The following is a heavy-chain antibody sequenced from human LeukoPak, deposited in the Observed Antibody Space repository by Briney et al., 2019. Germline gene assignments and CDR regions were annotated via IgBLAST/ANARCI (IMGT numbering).Heavy chain of an antibody. J-gene: IGHJ5*02. D-gene: IGHD3-10*01. CDR1: GYTFTSYD. Sequence: GASVKVSCKASGYTFTSYDINWVRQATGQGLEWMGWMNPNSGNTGYAQKFQGRVTMTRNTSISTAYMELSSLRSEDTAVYYCARRSVFARGVIRFDPWGQGTLVTVSS. CDR2: MNPNSGNT. CDR3: ARRSVFARGVIRFDP. V-gene: IGHV1-8*01.